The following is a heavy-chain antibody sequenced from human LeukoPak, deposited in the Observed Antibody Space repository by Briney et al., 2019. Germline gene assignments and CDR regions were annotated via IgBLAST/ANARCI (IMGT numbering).Heavy chain of an antibody. CDR1: RFTFSSYA. Sequence: GGSLRLSCAASRFTFSSYAMHWVRQAPGKGLEWVALISYDGNNKDYADSVKGRFTISRDNSKNTLYLQMNSLRAEDTAVHYCARDRYSSGWYVDYWGQGTLVTVSS. D-gene: IGHD6-19*01. CDR2: ISYDGNNK. CDR3: ARDRYSSGWYVDY. V-gene: IGHV3-30*04. J-gene: IGHJ4*02.